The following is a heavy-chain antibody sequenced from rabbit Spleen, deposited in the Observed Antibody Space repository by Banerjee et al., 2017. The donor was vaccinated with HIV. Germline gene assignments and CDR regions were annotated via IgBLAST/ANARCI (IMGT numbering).Heavy chain of an antibody. CDR1: GIDFSSSYW. D-gene: IGHD8-1*01. V-gene: IGHV1S45*01. CDR3: ARHAGYAGYGYSTLDL. Sequence: QQQLEESGGGLVKPEGSLTLTCKASGIDFSSSYWICWVRQAPGKGLEWIACIYTGSSSTTYYAGWVNGRFTISSGNAQNTVDLQMNSLTVADTATYFCARHAGYAGYGYSTLDLWGPGTLV. CDR2: IYTGSSSTT. J-gene: IGHJ4*01.